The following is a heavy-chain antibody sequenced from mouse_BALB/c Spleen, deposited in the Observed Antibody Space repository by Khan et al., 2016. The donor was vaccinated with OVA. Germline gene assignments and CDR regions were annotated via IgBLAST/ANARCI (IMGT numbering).Heavy chain of an antibody. CDR2: ISSGGFT. CDR1: GFTFSNYA. D-gene: IGHD6-1*01. J-gene: IGHJ2*01. CDR3: TEGLFRYYFDY. Sequence: EVELVESGGGLVKPGGSLKLSCEASGFTFSNYAMSWVRQTPETKLEWVASISSGGFTYYPDSVKGRFTISRDNARDILYLQMSSLRSEDTAIYYCTEGLFRYYFDYWGQGTTLAVSS. V-gene: IGHV5-6-5*01.